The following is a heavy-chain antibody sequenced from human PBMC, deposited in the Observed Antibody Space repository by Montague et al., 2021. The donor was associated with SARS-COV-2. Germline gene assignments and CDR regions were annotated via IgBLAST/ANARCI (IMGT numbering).Heavy chain of an antibody. V-gene: IGHV3-53*01. D-gene: IGHD1-26*01. J-gene: IGHJ3*02. CDR3: ARGGVGATWAFDI. CDR2: IYSGGDT. CDR1: GFTVNSNY. Sequence: SLRLSCAASGFTVNSNYMSWVRQAPGKGLEWVALIYSGGDTTYAVSVRDRFTISRDDSKNTLYLQMNSLRVEDTAVFYCARGGVGATWAFDIWGQGTMVTVS.